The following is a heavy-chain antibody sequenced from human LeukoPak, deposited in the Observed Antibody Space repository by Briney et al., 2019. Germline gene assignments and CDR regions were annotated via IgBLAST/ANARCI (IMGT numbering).Heavy chain of an antibody. V-gene: IGHV1-18*01. D-gene: IGHD3-9*01. CDR1: GYTFTNYG. CDR2: ISAYNGNT. Sequence: ASVRDSCEASGYTFTNYGLRWVRRAPGEGLEWMGWISAYNGNTKYAQNLQGRVTLTRDTSTSTAYMELRSLRSDDTAVYYCVREGGDRSGYYFVYWGQEGLCTLSS. CDR3: VREGGDRSGYYFVY. J-gene: IGHJ4*03.